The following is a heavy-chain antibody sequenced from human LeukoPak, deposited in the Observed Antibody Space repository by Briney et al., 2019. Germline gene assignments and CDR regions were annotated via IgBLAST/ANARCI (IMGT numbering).Heavy chain of an antibody. CDR1: GGSISSYY. CDR3: ARGPDYDFWSGYLAPYYFDY. J-gene: IGHJ4*02. V-gene: IGHV4-34*01. Sequence: SETLSLTCTVPGGSISSYYWSWIRQPPRKGLEWIGEINHSGSTNYNPSLKSRVTISVDTSKNQFSLKLSSVTAADTAVYYCARGPDYDFWSGYLAPYYFDYWGQGTLVTVSS. D-gene: IGHD3-3*01. CDR2: INHSGST.